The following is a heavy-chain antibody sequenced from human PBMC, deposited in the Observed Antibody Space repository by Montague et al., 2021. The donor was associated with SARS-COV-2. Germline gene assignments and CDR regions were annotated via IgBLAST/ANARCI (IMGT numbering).Heavy chain of an antibody. D-gene: IGHD2-15*01. CDR1: GFTVSRNY. CDR2: IYSGGST. V-gene: IGHV3-53*04. Sequence: SLRLSCAASGFTVSRNYMSWVRQAPGKGLEWVSVIYSGGSTFYADSAKGRFTISRHNSKNTLYLQMNSLRAEDTAVYYCARLLPTHDFFDYWGQGTLVTVSS. J-gene: IGHJ4*02. CDR3: ARLLPTHDFFDY.